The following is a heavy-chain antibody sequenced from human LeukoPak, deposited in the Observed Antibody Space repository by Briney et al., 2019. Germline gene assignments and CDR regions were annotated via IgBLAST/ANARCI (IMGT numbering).Heavy chain of an antibody. D-gene: IGHD1-26*01. CDR1: GGSFSGYH. CDR2: INHSGST. J-gene: IGHJ4*02. CDR3: ARGQVFSGSYPFDY. Sequence: SETLSLTCAVYGGSFSGYHWSWIRQPPGKGLEWIGEINHSGSTNYNPSLKSRVTISVDTSKNQFSLKLSSVTAADTAVYYCARGQVFSGSYPFDYWGQGTLVTVSS. V-gene: IGHV4-34*01.